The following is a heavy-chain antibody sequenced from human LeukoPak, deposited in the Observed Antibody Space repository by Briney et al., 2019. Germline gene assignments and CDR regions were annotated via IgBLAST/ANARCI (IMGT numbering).Heavy chain of an antibody. Sequence: SETLSLTCTVSGGSIRSAGYYWSWIRQHPGEGLEWIGYIYYSGSTYFNPSLKNRVTISVDTSKNQFSLKLSSVTAADTAVYHCVRYYYGSGSSRWFDPWGQGTLVTVSS. CDR1: GGSIRSAGYY. CDR2: IYYSGST. V-gene: IGHV4-31*03. CDR3: VRYYYGSGSSRWFDP. J-gene: IGHJ5*02. D-gene: IGHD3-10*01.